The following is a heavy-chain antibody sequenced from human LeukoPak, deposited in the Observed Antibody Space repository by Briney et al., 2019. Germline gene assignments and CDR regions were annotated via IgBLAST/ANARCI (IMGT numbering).Heavy chain of an antibody. CDR1: GGSFSGYY. D-gene: IGHD4-17*01. CDR3: ATYYGEAFDY. CDR2: INHSGST. J-gene: IGHJ4*02. Sequence: SETLSLTCAVYGGSFSGYYWSWIRQPPGKGPEWIGEINHSGSTNYNPSLKSRVTISVDTSKNQFSLKLSSVTAADTAVYYCATYYGEAFDYWGQGTLVTVSS. V-gene: IGHV4-34*01.